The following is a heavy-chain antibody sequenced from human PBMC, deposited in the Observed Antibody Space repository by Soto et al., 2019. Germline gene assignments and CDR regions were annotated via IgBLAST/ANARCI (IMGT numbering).Heavy chain of an antibody. D-gene: IGHD1-26*01. CDR2: IFSSGRT. V-gene: IGHV4-4*07. Sequence: VQLQESGPGLVKPSETLSLSCTVSGASLLSSYWSWVRQPAGKGLEWIGHIFSSGRTSYNPSLKNRLTLSIDTSKNLFSLNLSSVTAAYTAVYYCAKGWDEKYFDSWGQGSLVTVSS. CDR1: GASLLSSY. J-gene: IGHJ4*02. CDR3: AKGWDEKYFDS.